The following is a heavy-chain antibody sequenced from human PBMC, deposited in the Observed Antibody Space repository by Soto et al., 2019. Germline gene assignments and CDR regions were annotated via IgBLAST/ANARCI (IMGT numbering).Heavy chain of an antibody. Sequence: EVQLVESGGGLVQPGGSLRLSCTASGFIVSDTYVNWVRQDPGKGLEWVSVISNRGDTHYADSVRGRFSLSRDISDNIFHLQMNNLRVEDTAVYYCAREPRYCRGGSCSITGDAYDIWGQGTMVTVSS. CDR1: GFIVSDTY. CDR2: ISNRGDT. V-gene: IGHV3-66*01. J-gene: IGHJ3*02. D-gene: IGHD2-15*01. CDR3: AREPRYCRGGSCSITGDAYDI.